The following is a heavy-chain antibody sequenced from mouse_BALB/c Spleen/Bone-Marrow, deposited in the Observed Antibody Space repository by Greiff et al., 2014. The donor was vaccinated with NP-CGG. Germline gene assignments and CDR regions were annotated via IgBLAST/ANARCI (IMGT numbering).Heavy chain of an antibody. J-gene: IGHJ4*01. Sequence: LVESGPDLVKPGASVKLSCKASGYSFTGYFLNWVRQSHGKSLEWIGRINPFNGDTFYNQKFKGKATLTVDKSSTTAHMELLSLTSEDSAVYYCGRWGDGYYYAMDYWGQGTSVTVSS. V-gene: IGHV1-37*01. CDR3: GRWGDGYYYAMDY. CDR2: INPFNGDT. CDR1: GYSFTGYF. D-gene: IGHD2-3*01.